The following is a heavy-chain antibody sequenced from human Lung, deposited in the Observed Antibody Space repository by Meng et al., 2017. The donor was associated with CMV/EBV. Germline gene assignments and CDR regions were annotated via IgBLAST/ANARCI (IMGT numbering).Heavy chain of an antibody. Sequence: SQTLSPTCAVYGGSFSGYYWSCNRQPPGEWMEWIGEINHSGSTNYNTSLKSRVTIPVGTSKIQLSLKLGSVTSADTAVYYCARKAAAGDTPFDYWGQGTLVTVSS. J-gene: IGHJ4*02. CDR1: GGSFSGYY. CDR3: ARKAAAGDTPFDY. CDR2: INHSGST. D-gene: IGHD6-13*01. V-gene: IGHV4-34*01.